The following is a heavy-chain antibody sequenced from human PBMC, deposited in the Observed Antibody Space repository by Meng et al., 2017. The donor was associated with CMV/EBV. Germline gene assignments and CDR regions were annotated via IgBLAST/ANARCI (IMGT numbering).Heavy chain of an antibody. J-gene: IGHJ4*02. Sequence: GAISSSNWWSWGRQPPGKGLEWIGEIYHSGSTNYNPSLKSRVTISVDKSKNQFSLKLSSVTAADTAVYYCARGSDEAAAGTSYFDYWGQGTLVTVSS. CDR1: GAISSSNW. V-gene: IGHV4-4*02. D-gene: IGHD6-13*01. CDR2: IYHSGST. CDR3: ARGSDEAAAGTSYFDY.